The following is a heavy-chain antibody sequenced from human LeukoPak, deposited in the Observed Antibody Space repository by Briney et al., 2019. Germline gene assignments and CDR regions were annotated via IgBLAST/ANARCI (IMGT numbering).Heavy chain of an antibody. D-gene: IGHD5-24*01. V-gene: IGHV3-23*01. CDR3: AKGGEATMRDGYNYYYYYMEV. J-gene: IGHJ6*03. CDR2: ISGSGGHT. CDR1: GIIFSSHA. Sequence: GGSLRLSCAASGIIFSSHAMSWVRQAPGKGLEWVSLISGSGGHTFYGDSVKGRFTISRDNSNNTLYLQMNSLRVEDTAVYYCAKGGEATMRDGYNYYYYYMEVWGRGTTVTVSS.